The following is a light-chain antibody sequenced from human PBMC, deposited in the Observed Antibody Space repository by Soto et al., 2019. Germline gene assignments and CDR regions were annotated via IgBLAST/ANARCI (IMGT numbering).Light chain of an antibody. V-gene: IGLV2-14*03. CDR2: DVS. CDR3: NSYTFTTTPVL. CDR1: NSDVGTSKY. J-gene: IGLJ3*02. Sequence: QSALSQPASVSGSLGQSITISCTGTNSDVGTSKYVSWYQQHPGRAPKLLIYDVSTRPSWVSDRFSGSKSGNTASLTISGLLAEDEAHYFCNSYTFTTTPVLFGGGTKLTVL.